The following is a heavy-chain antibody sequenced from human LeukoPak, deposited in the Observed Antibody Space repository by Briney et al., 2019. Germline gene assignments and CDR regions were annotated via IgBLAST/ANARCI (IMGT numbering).Heavy chain of an antibody. CDR2: ISGSGGST. CDR3: ARHYDSSGYYYLDY. J-gene: IGHJ4*02. D-gene: IGHD3-22*01. Sequence: GGSLRLSCAASGFTFSNYAMSWVRQAPGKGLEWVSAISGSGGSTYYADSVKGRFTFSRDNSKNTLYLQMNSLRAEDTAVYYCARHYDSSGYYYLDYWGQRTLVTVSS. CDR1: GFTFSNYA. V-gene: IGHV3-23*01.